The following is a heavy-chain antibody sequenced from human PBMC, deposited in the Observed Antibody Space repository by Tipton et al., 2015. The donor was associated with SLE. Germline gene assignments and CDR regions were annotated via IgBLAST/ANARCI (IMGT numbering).Heavy chain of an antibody. CDR1: GFTFSSYS. Sequence: SLRLSCAASGFTFSSYSMNWVRQAPGKGLEWVSAISGSGGSTYYADSVKGRFTISRDNSKNTLYLQMNSLRAEDTAVYYCARGGSWVAFDIWGQGTMVTVSS. CDR3: ARGGSWVAFDI. J-gene: IGHJ3*02. V-gene: IGHV3-23*01. D-gene: IGHD6-13*01. CDR2: ISGSGGST.